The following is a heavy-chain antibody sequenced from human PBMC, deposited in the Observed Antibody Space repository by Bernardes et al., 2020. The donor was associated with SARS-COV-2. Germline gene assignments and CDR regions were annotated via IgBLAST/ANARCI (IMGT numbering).Heavy chain of an antibody. CDR2: LSSSTTI. D-gene: IGHD3-10*01. CDR1: GFTFSDYS. CDR3: ARVSRVRIELFHYQREIDY. Sequence: GGSLRLSCAASGFTFSDYSMHWVRQAPGKGLEWVSYLSSSTTIYYADSVKGRFTISRDNAKNSLYLQMNSLRAEDTAVYYCARVSRVRIELFHYQREIDYWGQGTLVTVSS. J-gene: IGHJ4*02. V-gene: IGHV3-48*01.